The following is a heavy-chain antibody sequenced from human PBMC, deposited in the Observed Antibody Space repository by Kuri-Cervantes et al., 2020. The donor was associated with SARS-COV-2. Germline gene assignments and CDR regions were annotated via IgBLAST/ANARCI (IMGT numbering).Heavy chain of an antibody. D-gene: IGHD3-16*01. J-gene: IGHJ3*02. CDR2: ISYDGSDK. V-gene: IGHV3-30*18. Sequence: GESLKISCAASGFTLNYSGMNWVRQAPGKGLEWVAVISYDGSDKYYGDSVKGRFTVSRDNSKNTLYLQMNSLRPEDTAVYYCAKQRGRGSLDSGAFDIWGQGTMVTVSS. CDR1: GFTLNYSG. CDR3: AKQRGRGSLDSGAFDI.